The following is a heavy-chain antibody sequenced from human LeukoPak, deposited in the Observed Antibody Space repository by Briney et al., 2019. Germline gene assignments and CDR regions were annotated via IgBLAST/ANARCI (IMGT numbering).Heavy chain of an antibody. CDR2: IYYSGST. CDR1: GGSISSGGYY. D-gene: IGHD6-13*01. Sequence: PSQTLSLTCTVSGGSISSGGYYWSWFRQHPGKGLEWIGYIYYSGSTYYNPSLKSRVTISVDTSKNQFSLKLSSVTAADTAVFYCARIAAGWDRYYFDYWGQGTLVTVSS. V-gene: IGHV4-31*03. CDR3: ARIAAGWDRYYFDY. J-gene: IGHJ4*02.